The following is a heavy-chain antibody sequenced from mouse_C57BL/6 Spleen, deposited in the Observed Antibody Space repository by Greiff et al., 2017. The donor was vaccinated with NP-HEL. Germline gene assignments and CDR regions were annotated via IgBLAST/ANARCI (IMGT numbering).Heavy chain of an antibody. Sequence: EVKLVESGGGLVKPGGSLKLSCAASGFTFSSYAMSWVRQTPEKRLEWVATISDGGSYTYYPDNVKGRFTISRDNAKNNLYLQMSHLKSEDTAIDYCARNYGSSYVGYFGYGGKGTTLTVSS. V-gene: IGHV5-4*03. D-gene: IGHD1-1*01. CDR3: ARNYGSSYVGYFGY. J-gene: IGHJ2*01. CDR2: ISDGGSYT. CDR1: GFTFSSYA.